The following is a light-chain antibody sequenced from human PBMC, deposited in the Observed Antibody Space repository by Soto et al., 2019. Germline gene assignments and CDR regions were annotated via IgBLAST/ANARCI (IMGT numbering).Light chain of an antibody. V-gene: IGKV1-5*01. CDR1: QTVSSW. CDR2: DAS. CDR3: QQYKTYPWT. Sequence: IQMTQSPSTLSASVGRRFTITCRASQTVSSWLAWYQQKTGKAPKLLIYDASSLQSGVPSRFSGSAYGTEFNLTISSLQTDDFATYFCQQYKTYPWTFGQGTKVDIK. J-gene: IGKJ1*01.